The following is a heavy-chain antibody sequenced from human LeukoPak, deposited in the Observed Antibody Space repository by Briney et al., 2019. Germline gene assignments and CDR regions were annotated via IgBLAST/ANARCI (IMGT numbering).Heavy chain of an antibody. CDR2: IIPIFGTA. D-gene: IGHD1-26*01. V-gene: IGHV1-69*13. CDR3: ARDRPTDRWELLNRYSPHYGMDV. J-gene: IGHJ6*02. CDR1: GGTFSSYA. Sequence: ASVKVSCKASGGTFSSYAISWVRRAPGQGLEWMGGIIPIFGTANYAQKFQGRVTITADESTSTAYMELSSLRSEDTAVYYCARDRPTDRWELLNRYSPHYGMDVWGQGTTVTVSS.